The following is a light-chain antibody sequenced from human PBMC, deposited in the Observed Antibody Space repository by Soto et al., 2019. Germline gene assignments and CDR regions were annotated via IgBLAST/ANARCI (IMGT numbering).Light chain of an antibody. Sequence: QSVLTQPPAVSVAPGQMVTISCTGSSSNIGAGYDVHWYQQLPGTAPKLLIYGNNNRPSGVPDRFSGSKSGTPASLAVTGLQAEDEADYYCQSYATGLSVLYVFGTGTKVTVL. J-gene: IGLJ1*01. CDR3: QSYATGLSVLYV. CDR1: SSNIGAGYD. V-gene: IGLV1-40*01. CDR2: GNN.